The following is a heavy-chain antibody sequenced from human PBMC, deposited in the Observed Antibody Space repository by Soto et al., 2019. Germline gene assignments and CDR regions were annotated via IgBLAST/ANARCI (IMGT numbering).Heavy chain of an antibody. V-gene: IGHV3-30*18. CDR3: AKVSSSWYAGFFDL. Sequence: GGSLRLSCAASGVTFSSYGVHWVRQAPGKGLEWVAVISYDGSNKHYADSVKGRFTISRDNSKNTLYLQIHTLRAEDTAVYYCAKVSSSWYAGFFDLWGQGTLVTVSS. J-gene: IGHJ4*02. D-gene: IGHD6-13*01. CDR1: GVTFSSYG. CDR2: ISYDGSNK.